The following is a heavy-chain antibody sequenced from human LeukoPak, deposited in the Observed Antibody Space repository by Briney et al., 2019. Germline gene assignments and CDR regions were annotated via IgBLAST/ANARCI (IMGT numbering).Heavy chain of an antibody. Sequence: SETLSLTCTVSGGSISSGGYYWSWIRQPPGKGLEWIGYIYHSGSTYYNPSLKSRVTISVDRSKNQFSLKLSSVTAADTAVYYCARAPAAILGFDYWGQGTLVTVSS. V-gene: IGHV4-30-2*01. CDR2: IYHSGST. CDR3: ARAPAAILGFDY. J-gene: IGHJ4*02. CDR1: GGSISSGGYY. D-gene: IGHD2-2*02.